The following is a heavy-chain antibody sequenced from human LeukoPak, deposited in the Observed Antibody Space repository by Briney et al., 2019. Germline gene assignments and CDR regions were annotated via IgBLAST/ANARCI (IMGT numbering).Heavy chain of an antibody. CDR1: GGSISSYY. V-gene: IGHV4-59*01. CDR2: IYYSGST. D-gene: IGHD2-21*02. J-gene: IGHJ6*02. CDR3: ARGGVTATPTRYYYYYGMDV. Sequence: SETLSLTCTVSGGSISSYYWSWIRQPPGKGLEWVGYIYYSGSTNYNPSLKSRATISVDTSKNQFSLKLSSVTAAETAVYYCARGGVTATPTRYYYYYGMDVWGQGTTVTVSS.